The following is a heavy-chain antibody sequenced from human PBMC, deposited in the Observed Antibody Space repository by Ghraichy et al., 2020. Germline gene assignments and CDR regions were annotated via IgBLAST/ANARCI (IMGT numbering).Heavy chain of an antibody. D-gene: IGHD6-13*01. V-gene: IGHV4-30-4*01. Sequence: SQTLSLTCTVSGGSISSGDYYWSWIRQPPGKGLEWIGYIYYSGNTYYNPSLKSRVTISVDTSKNQFSLKLSSVTAADTAVSYCSSTLSSLGIAAAGTYFQHWGQGTLVTVSS. CDR2: IYYSGNT. J-gene: IGHJ1*01. CDR1: GGSISSGDYY. CDR3: SSTLSSLGIAAAGTYFQH.